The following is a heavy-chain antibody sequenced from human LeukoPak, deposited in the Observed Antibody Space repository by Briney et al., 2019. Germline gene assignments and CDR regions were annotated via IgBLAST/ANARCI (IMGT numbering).Heavy chain of an antibody. CDR1: GYTVTELS. D-gene: IGHD1-26*01. V-gene: IGHV1-24*01. J-gene: IGHJ3*02. CDR2: FDPEDGET. Sequence: ASVKVSCKVSGYTVTELSIHWVRRAPGKGLEWMGGFDPEDGETIYAQKFQGGVSMTEDTSTETAYMALSSPRSEDPGVYYCATVLGAGIVGATSAFDIWGQGTMVTVSS. CDR3: ATVLGAGIVGATSAFDI.